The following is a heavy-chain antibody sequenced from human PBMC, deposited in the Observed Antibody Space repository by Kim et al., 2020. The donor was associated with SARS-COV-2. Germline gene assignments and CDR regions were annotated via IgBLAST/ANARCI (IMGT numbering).Heavy chain of an antibody. J-gene: IGHJ5*02. V-gene: IGHV3-23*01. CDR3: AKDASGYSYGYGPLNWFAP. Sequence: RFTISRDNSKNMLYLQMNSLRAEDTAVYYCAKDASGYSYGYGPLNWFAPWGQGTLVTVSS. D-gene: IGHD5-18*01.